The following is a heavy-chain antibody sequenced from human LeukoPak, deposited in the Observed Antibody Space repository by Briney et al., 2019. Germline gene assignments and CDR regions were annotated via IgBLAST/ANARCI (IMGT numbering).Heavy chain of an antibody. D-gene: IGHD4-11*01. J-gene: IGHJ3*02. V-gene: IGHV1-2*06. CDR3: ARGAYDYDAFDI. CDR2: LNPNYRDT. CDR1: GYSIAGYY. Sequence: ASVKVSCKNPGYSIAGYYIHWVRQAPGQGLEWMGRLNPNYRDTNFAQRFQGRVTMTRDTTITTAFMELNNLRSDDTAIYYCARGAYDYDAFDIWGQGTMVTDSS.